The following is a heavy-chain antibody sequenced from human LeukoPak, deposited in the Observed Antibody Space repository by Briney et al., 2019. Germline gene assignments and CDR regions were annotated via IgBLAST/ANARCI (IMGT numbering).Heavy chain of an antibody. V-gene: IGHV6-1*01. CDR3: AKGYSMSY. D-gene: IGHD5-12*01. Sequence: SQTLSLTCAISGDSASNTTTAWNWIRQSPSRGLEWLGRTYYRSKWYHEYAISVRSRIIINSDTKNQFSLRLNSVTPDDTAVYYCAKGYSMSYWGQGTLVTVSS. J-gene: IGHJ4*02. CDR2: TYYRSKWYH. CDR1: GDSASNTTTA.